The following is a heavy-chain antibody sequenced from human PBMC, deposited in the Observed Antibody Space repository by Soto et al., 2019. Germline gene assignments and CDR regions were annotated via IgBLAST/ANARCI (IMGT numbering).Heavy chain of an antibody. D-gene: IGHD5-12*01. CDR2: IIPIFGTA. CDR3: ASHDYIGAPGPIYYYYYGLDV. J-gene: IGHJ6*02. Sequence: SVKVSCKASGGTFSSYAISWVRQAPGQGLEWMGGIIPIFGTANYAQKFQGRVTITADESTSTAYMELSSLRSEDTAVYYCASHDYIGAPGPIYYYYYGLDVWGQGTTVTVSS. V-gene: IGHV1-69*13. CDR1: GGTFSSYA.